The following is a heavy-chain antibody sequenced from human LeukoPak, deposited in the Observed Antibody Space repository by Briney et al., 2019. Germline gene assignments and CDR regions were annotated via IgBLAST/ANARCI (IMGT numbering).Heavy chain of an antibody. CDR2: IGAYNGDT. V-gene: IGHV1-18*01. CDR3: ARGVGLYYYGSGSYYPPDY. J-gene: IGHJ4*02. Sequence: ASVKVSCKASGYTFSNFGISWVRQAPGHGLQWMGWIGAYNGDTNYGQSLQGRLTMTIDTSTSTAYMELRSLRSDDTAMYYCARGVGLYYYGSGSYYPPDYWGQGTLVTVSS. D-gene: IGHD3-10*01. CDR1: GYTFSNFG.